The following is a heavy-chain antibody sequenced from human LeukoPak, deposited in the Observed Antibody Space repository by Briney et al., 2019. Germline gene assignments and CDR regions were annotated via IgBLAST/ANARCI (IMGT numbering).Heavy chain of an antibody. D-gene: IGHD5-18*01. CDR2: SSPYYGQT. Sequence: ASVKVSCKASGYTITTYGIAWVRQAPGQGLEWMGWSSPYYGQTNYAQKYQGRITFTTDTSANTAFMELGSLKSDDTGVYFCARKVFSYGQVPYDCWGQGTLVTVSS. CDR3: ARKVFSYGQVPYDC. V-gene: IGHV1-18*01. J-gene: IGHJ4*02. CDR1: GYTITTYG.